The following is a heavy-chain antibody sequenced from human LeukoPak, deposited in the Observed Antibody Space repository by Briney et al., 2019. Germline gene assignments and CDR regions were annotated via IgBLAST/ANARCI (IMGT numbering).Heavy chain of an antibody. CDR2: INHSGST. J-gene: IGHJ3*02. CDR3: ARVYGSGYDFRGAFDI. D-gene: IGHD5-12*01. Sequence: PSETLSLTCAVYGVSFSGYYWSWIRQPPGKGLEWIGEINHSGSTNYNPSLKSRVTISVDTSKNQFSLKLSSVTAADTAVYYCARVYGSGYDFRGAFDIWGQGTMVTVSS. CDR1: GVSFSGYY. V-gene: IGHV4-34*01.